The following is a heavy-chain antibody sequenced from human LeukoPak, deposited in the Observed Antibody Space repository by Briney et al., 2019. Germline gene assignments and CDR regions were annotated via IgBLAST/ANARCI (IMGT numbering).Heavy chain of an antibody. V-gene: IGHV3-7*01. CDR2: IKQDGSEK. D-gene: IGHD3-10*01. CDR1: GFTFSSYW. CDR3: ARDFGGDGSGSWDY. J-gene: IGHJ4*02. Sequence: PGGSLRLSCAASGFTFSSYWMSWVRQAPGKGLEWVASIKQDGSEKYYVDSVKGRFTISRDNAKNSLYLQMNSLRAEDTAVYYCARDFGGDGSGSWDYWGQGTLVTVSS.